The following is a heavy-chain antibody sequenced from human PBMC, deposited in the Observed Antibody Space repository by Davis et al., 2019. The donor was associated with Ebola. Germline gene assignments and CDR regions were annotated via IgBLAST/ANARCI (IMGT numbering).Heavy chain of an antibody. CDR2: ISSSSSTI. J-gene: IGHJ4*02. V-gene: IGHV3-48*02. D-gene: IGHD4-17*01. CDR3: ARGRPSTVTKGFYFDY. Sequence: GESLKISCAASGFTFSSYAMSWVRQAPGKGLEWVSYISSSSSTIYYADSVKGRFTISRDNAKNSLYLQMNSLRDEDTAVYYCARGRPSTVTKGFYFDYWGQGTLVTVSS. CDR1: GFTFSSYA.